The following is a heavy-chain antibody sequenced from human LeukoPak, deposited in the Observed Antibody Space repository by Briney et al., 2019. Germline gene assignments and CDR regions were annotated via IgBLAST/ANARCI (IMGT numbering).Heavy chain of an antibody. J-gene: IGHJ4*02. D-gene: IGHD2-15*01. CDR1: GFTFSSYA. Sequence: PGGSLRLSCAASGFTFSSYAMSWVRQAPGKGLEWVSAISGSGGSTYYADSVKGRFTISRDNSKNTLYLQMNSLRAEDTAVYYCAKLGYCSGGSCYVPFDYWGQGTLVTVSS. V-gene: IGHV3-23*01. CDR3: AKLGYCSGGSCYVPFDY. CDR2: ISGSGGST.